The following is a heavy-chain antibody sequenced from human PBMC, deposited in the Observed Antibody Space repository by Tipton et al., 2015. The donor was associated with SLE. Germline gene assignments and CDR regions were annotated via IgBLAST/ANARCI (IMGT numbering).Heavy chain of an antibody. J-gene: IGHJ6*02. CDR1: GFTFNIYS. CDR2: ISNDGNSA. D-gene: IGHD2-21*01. V-gene: IGHV3-74*01. Sequence: SLRLSCAASGFTFNIYSMHWVRQAPGKGLEWVSRISNDGNSATYADFVKGRFTISRDNAQNRVYLQLNSLRGEDTAVYFCVRDAPYCGGDCSDYFYYYVFDVWGQGTTVTVSS. CDR3: VRDAPYCGGDCSDYFYYYVFDV.